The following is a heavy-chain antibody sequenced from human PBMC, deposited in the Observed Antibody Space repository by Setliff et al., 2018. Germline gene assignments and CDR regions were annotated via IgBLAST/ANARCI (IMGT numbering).Heavy chain of an antibody. CDR3: ATPRRDDLDTPFDTFDI. D-gene: IGHD3-3*01. CDR1: GVSINSGHY. V-gene: IGHV4-38-2*01. J-gene: IGHJ3*02. Sequence: SETLSLTCGVSGVSINSGHYWGWIRQPPGKGLEWIVTMSHRGRTYYNPSLESRVTMPLDTSKNQFSLRLTYVAAADTAVYYCATPRRDDLDTPFDTFDIWGQGTMVTDSS. CDR2: MSHRGRT.